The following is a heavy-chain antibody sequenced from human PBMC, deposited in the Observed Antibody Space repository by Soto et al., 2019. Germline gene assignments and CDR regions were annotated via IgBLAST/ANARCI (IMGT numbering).Heavy chain of an antibody. V-gene: IGHV4-31*03. D-gene: IGHD2-15*01. CDR1: GDSISSGASY. J-gene: IGHJ5*02. Sequence: SETLSRTCTVSGDSISSGASYGSWIRQHPGKVLEWIGSIYYRVIAYYNPSLKRRVPISVDTSKNQFSLKLSSVTAADTVVYYCATTASGVAWRWFDPWGHGTQVSVP. CDR2: IYYRVIA. CDR3: ATTASGVAWRWFDP.